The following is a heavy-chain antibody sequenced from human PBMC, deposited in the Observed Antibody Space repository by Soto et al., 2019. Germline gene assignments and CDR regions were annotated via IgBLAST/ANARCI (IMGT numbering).Heavy chain of an antibody. J-gene: IGHJ3*02. V-gene: IGHV3-23*01. CDR2: ITGSGGST. D-gene: IGHD3-16*01. Sequence: EVQLLESGGGLVQPGGSLRLSCAASGFTFSSYAMSWVRQAPGKGLEWVSAITGSGGSTYYVDSVKGRFTISRDNSKNTLYLQMNSLRAEDTAVYYCAKPIGGYAAFDIWGQGTMVTVSS. CDR3: AKPIGGYAAFDI. CDR1: GFTFSSYA.